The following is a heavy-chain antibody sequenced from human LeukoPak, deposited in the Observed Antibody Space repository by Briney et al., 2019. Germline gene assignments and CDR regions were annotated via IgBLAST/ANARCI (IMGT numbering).Heavy chain of an antibody. CDR1: GYTFTGYY. D-gene: IGHD3-22*01. V-gene: IGHV1-2*02. CDR2: INPNSGGT. Sequence: ASVKVSCKASGYTFTGYYMHWVRQAPGQGLEWMGWINPNSGGTNYAQKFQGRVTMTRDTSISTAYMELSRLRSDDTAVYYCARMSYYYDSSGYADYWGQGTLVTVSS. CDR3: ARMSYYYDSSGYADY. J-gene: IGHJ4*02.